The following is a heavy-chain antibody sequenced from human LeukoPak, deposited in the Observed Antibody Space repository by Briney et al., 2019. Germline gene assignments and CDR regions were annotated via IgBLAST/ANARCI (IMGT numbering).Heavy chain of an antibody. D-gene: IGHD3-16*01. Sequence: ASVKVSCKASGYTFTTYAMHWVRQAPGQRLEWMGWINTVTGNTKYSQKFQGRVTITGDTSASTAYMELSSLRSEDTAVYYCARDGPQAAPFGVNAFDIWGQGTMVTVSS. V-gene: IGHV1-3*04. CDR3: ARDGPQAAPFGVNAFDI. CDR1: GYTFTTYA. J-gene: IGHJ3*02. CDR2: INTVTGNT.